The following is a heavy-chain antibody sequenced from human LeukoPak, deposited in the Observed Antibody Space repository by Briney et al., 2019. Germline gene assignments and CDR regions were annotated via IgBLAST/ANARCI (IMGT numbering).Heavy chain of an antibody. CDR2: IYYSGST. CDR1: GGSISCYY. J-gene: IGHJ4*02. D-gene: IGHD6-13*01. V-gene: IGHV4-59*01. CDR3: ARVAAAATLYYFDY. Sequence: SETLSLTCTVSGGSISCYYWSWIRQPPGKGLEWIGYIYYSGSTNYNPSLKSRVTISVDTSKNQFSLKLSSVTAADTAVYYCARVAAAATLYYFDYWGQGTLVTVSS.